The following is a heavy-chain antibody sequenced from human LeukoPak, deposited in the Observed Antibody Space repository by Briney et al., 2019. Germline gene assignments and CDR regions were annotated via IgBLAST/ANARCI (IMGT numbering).Heavy chain of an antibody. CDR2: ISYDGSNK. CDR1: GFTFSSYG. Sequence: GGSLRLYCAASGFTFSSYGMHWVRQAPGKGLEWVAVISYDGSNKYYADSVKGRFTISRDNSKNTLYLQMNSLRAEDTAVYYCARGGYIVLMVYAILGAFDIWGQGTMVTVSS. J-gene: IGHJ3*02. D-gene: IGHD2-8*01. CDR3: ARGGYIVLMVYAILGAFDI. V-gene: IGHV3-30*03.